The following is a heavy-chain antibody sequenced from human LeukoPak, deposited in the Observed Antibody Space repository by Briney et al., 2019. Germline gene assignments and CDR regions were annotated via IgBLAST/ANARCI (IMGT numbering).Heavy chain of an antibody. D-gene: IGHD3-3*01. CDR3: ASYYDFWSGYYTYFDY. CDR2: ISSSSSYI. V-gene: IGHV3-21*01. CDR1: GFTFSSYS. J-gene: IGHJ4*02. Sequence: GSLRLSCAASGFTFSSYSMNWVRQAPGKGLEWVSSISSSSSYIYYADSVKGRFTISRDNAKNSLYLQMNSLRAEDTAVYYCASYYDFWSGYYTYFDYWGQGTLVTVSS.